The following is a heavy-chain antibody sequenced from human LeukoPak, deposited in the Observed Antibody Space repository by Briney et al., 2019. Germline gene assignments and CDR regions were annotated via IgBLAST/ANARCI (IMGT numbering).Heavy chain of an antibody. CDR3: TSGIAAAGSSYYYYMDV. J-gene: IGHJ6*03. D-gene: IGHD6-13*01. V-gene: IGHV3-11*01. CDR1: GFTFSDYY. Sequence: GGSLRLSCAASGFTFSDYYMSWIRQAPGKGLEWVSYISSSGSTIYYADSVKGRFTISRDNAKNSLYLQMSSLRAEDTAVYYCTSGIAAAGSSYYYYMDVWGKGTTVTVSS. CDR2: ISSSGSTI.